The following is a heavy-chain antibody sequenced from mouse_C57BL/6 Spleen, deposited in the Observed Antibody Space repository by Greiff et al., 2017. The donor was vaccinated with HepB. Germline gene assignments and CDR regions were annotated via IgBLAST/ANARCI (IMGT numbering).Heavy chain of an antibody. CDR1: GFNIKDYY. D-gene: IGHD2-5*01. CDR3: TSYYSNPAWFAY. CDR2: IDPADGDT. Sequence: VQLQQSGAELVRPGASVKLSCTASGFNIKDYYMHWVKQRPEQGLEWIGRIDPADGDTEYAPKFQGKATMTADTSSNTAYLQLSSLTSEDTAVYYCTSYYSNPAWFAYWGQGTLVTVSA. V-gene: IGHV14-1*01. J-gene: IGHJ3*01.